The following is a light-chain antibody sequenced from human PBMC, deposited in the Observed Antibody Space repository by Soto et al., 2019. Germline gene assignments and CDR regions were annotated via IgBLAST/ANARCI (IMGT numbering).Light chain of an antibody. Sequence: DIQMTQSPSAMSASVGDRVTITCRASQGISNYLAWFQQKPGQGPKRLIYGASNLQSGVPPRCSGSGSETEFTLTISNLQPEDIATYYCLQHNAYPFTFGQGTKLEIK. CDR3: LQHNAYPFT. CDR2: GAS. CDR1: QGISNY. J-gene: IGKJ2*01. V-gene: IGKV1-17*03.